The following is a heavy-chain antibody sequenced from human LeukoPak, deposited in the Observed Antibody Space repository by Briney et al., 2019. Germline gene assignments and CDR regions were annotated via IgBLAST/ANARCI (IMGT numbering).Heavy chain of an antibody. V-gene: IGHV4-31*03. CDR2: IYYSGSA. J-gene: IGHJ5*02. Sequence: PSETLSLTCTVSGGSISSSSYYWGWIRQPPGKGLEWIGYIYYSGSAYYNPSLKSRVTISVDTPKNQFSLKLSSVTAADTAVYYCARDRGYCSGGICYNNWFDPWGQGTLVTVSS. D-gene: IGHD2-15*01. CDR1: GGSISSSSYY. CDR3: ARDRGYCSGGICYNNWFDP.